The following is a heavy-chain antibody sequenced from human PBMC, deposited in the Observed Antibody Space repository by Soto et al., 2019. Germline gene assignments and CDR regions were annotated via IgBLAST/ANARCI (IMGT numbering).Heavy chain of an antibody. Sequence: EVQLVESGGGLVQPGGSLRLSCVVSGFTFNSYSMDWVRQAPGKGLEWVSYITSGSSTIHYADSVKGRFTISRDNAKNSVFLQMNSRRVEDTAVYYCVRDAGSLGYWGQGTLVTVSS. D-gene: IGHD3-10*01. V-gene: IGHV3-48*01. CDR1: GFTFNSYS. CDR2: ITSGSSTI. J-gene: IGHJ4*02. CDR3: VRDAGSLGY.